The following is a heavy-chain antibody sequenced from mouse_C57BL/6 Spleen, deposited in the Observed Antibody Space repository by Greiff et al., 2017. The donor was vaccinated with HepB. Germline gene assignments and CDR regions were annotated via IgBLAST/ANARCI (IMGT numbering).Heavy chain of an antibody. Sequence: QVQLQQPGAELVKPGASVKLSCKASGYTFTSYWIHWVKQRPGQGLEWIGMIHPNSGSTNYNEKFKSKATLTVDKSSSTAYMQLSSLTSEDSAVYYCARYYGSRWYFDVWGTGTTVTVSS. D-gene: IGHD1-1*01. CDR1: GYTFTSYW. CDR3: ARYYGSRWYFDV. V-gene: IGHV1-64*01. J-gene: IGHJ1*03. CDR2: IHPNSGST.